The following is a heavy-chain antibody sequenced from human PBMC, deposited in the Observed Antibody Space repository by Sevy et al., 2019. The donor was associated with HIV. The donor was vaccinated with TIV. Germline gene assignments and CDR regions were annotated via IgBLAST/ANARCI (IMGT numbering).Heavy chain of an antibody. CDR3: STPGAAAGEGNAFDI. D-gene: IGHD6-13*01. CDR1: GFNFNDAW. Sequence: GGSLRLSCAASGFNFNDAWMSWVRQAPGKGLEWVGRIKSKTVGGTTDYAAPVKGRFTISRDDSKNTLYLQMSSLKTEDTAVYYCSTPGAAAGEGNAFDIWGQGTMVTVSS. V-gene: IGHV3-15*01. CDR2: IKSKTVGGTT. J-gene: IGHJ3*02.